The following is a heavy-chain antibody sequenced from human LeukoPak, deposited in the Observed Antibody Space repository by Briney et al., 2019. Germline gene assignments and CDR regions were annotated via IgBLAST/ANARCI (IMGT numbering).Heavy chain of an antibody. V-gene: IGHV4-59*01. J-gene: IGHJ4*02. Sequence: EASETLSLTCSVSGGSISSSYWTWIRQPPGKGLECIGYISKGGNTNYNPSLKSRVTISVDTSKNQVSLNLSSVTAADTAAYYCARDKHNPNCSGGRCYSYFFDSWGQGTLVTVSS. CDR3: ARDKHNPNCSGGRCYSYFFDS. CDR2: ISKGGNT. CDR1: GGSISSSY. D-gene: IGHD2-15*01.